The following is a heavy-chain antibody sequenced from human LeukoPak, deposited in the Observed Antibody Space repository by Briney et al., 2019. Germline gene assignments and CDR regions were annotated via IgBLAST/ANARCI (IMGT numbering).Heavy chain of an antibody. CDR1: GGSMSSSGYD. CDR3: ARHEYSGSYYGLSWFDP. D-gene: IGHD1-26*01. V-gene: IGHV4-39*01. Sequence: SETLSLACTVSGGSMSSSGYDWGWIRQPPGKGLEWIASIYYSGSTYYNPSLKSRVTISVDTSKNQLSLKLSSLTAADTGVYYCARHEYSGSYYGLSWFDPWGQGTLVTVSS. CDR2: IYYSGST. J-gene: IGHJ5*02.